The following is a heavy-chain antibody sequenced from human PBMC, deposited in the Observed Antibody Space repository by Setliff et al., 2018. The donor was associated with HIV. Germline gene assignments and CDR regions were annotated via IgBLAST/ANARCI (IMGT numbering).Heavy chain of an antibody. Sequence: SETLSLTCTVSGGTIASGGHYWSWIRQHPGKGLEWIGYIFYSGDTSYNPSLKSRLTLSPDMSKNQFSLKVSSVTAADTAVYYCARELRRFDTSDTAPHNWFDPWGQGTLVTVSS. CDR3: ARELRRFDTSDTAPHNWFDP. V-gene: IGHV4-31*03. J-gene: IGHJ5*02. CDR2: IFYSGDT. D-gene: IGHD3-22*01. CDR1: GGTIASGGHY.